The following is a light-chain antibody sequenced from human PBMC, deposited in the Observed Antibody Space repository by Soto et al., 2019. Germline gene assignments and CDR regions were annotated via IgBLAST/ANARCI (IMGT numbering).Light chain of an antibody. J-gene: IGKJ4*01. V-gene: IGKV3-11*01. CDR2: DAS. CDR1: QSVSSY. CDR3: QHRSNWPST. Sequence: EIVLTQSPATLSLSPGERATLSCRASQSVSSYLAWYQQKPGQAPRLLIYDASNRATGIPARFSGSGSGTVFTLTISSLEAEDFAFYYCQHRSNWPSTFGGGTKVEIK.